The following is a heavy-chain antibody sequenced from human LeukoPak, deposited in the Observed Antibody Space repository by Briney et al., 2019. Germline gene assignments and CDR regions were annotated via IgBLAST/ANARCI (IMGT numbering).Heavy chain of an antibody. D-gene: IGHD2-21*01. CDR3: VRGDVRDY. CDR1: GFTFSTFS. Sequence: PGGSLRLSCAASGFTFSTFSNAWMSWVRQAPGKGLEWVSSISGSSGSIYYADSVKGRFTISRDNANNLLFLQMHSLRAEDTAVYHCVRGDVRDYWGQGTLVTVSS. V-gene: IGHV3-21*06. J-gene: IGHJ4*02. CDR2: ISGSSGSI.